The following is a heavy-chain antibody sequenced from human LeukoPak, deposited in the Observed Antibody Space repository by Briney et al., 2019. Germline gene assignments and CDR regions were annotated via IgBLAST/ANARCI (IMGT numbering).Heavy chain of an antibody. D-gene: IGHD2/OR15-2a*01. Sequence: PSETLSLTCTVSGGSISSHYWGWIRQPPGKGLEWIGYIYYSGSTNYNPSLKSRITISVDMSKNQFSLKLSSVTAADTAVYYCARTFSPFDYWGQGTLVTVSS. CDR3: ARTFSPFDY. V-gene: IGHV4-59*11. J-gene: IGHJ4*02. CDR2: IYYSGST. CDR1: GGSISSHY.